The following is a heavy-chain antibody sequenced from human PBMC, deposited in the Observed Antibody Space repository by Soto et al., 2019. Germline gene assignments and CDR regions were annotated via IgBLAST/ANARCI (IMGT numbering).Heavy chain of an antibody. D-gene: IGHD3-22*01. Sequence: ASVKVSCKASGYTFTGYYMHWVRQAPGQGLEWMGWINPNSGGTNYAQKFQGWVTMTRDTSISTAYMELSRLRSDDTAVYYCARGHYYDSSGLDIWGQGTMVPVSS. CDR2: INPNSGGT. CDR3: ARGHYYDSSGLDI. CDR1: GYTFTGYY. V-gene: IGHV1-2*04. J-gene: IGHJ3*02.